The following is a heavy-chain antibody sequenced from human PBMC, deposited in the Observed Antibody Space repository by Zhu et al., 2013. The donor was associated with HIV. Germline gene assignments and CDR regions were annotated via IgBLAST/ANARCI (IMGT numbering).Heavy chain of an antibody. D-gene: IGHD2-2*01. J-gene: IGHJ6*04. CDR3: ARGLGYCSSTSCAADV. V-gene: IGHV1-8*03. CDR2: MNPNSGNT. CDR1: GYTFTSYD. Sequence: QVQLVQSGAEVKKPGASVKVPCKASGYTFTSYDINWVRQATGQGLEWMGWMNPNSGNTGYAQKFQGRVTITRNTSISTAYMELSSLRSEDTAVYYCARGLGYCSSTSCAADVRGKGTTGHRSPQ.